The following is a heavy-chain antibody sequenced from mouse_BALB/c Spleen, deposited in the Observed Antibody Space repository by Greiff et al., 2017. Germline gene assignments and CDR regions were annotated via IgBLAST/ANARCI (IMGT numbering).Heavy chain of an antibody. CDR2: IWTGGGT. V-gene: IGHV2-9-2*01. Sequence: VQLVESGPGLVAPSQSLSITCTVSGFSLNSYDISWIRQPPGKGLEWLGVIWTGGGTNYNSAFMSRLSISKNNTKSQVFLKMNSLQTNDTAIYYGVRSTMVTPYAMDYWGQGTSVTVSA. CDR3: VRSTMVTPYAMDY. CDR1: GFSLNSYD. D-gene: IGHD2-2*01. J-gene: IGHJ4*01.